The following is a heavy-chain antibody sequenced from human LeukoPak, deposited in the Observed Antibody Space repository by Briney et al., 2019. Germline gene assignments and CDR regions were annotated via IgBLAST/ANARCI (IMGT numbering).Heavy chain of an antibody. CDR3: ASLYPGYSSGWYYFQH. J-gene: IGHJ1*01. CDR1: GYTFTIYY. Sequence: ASGKVSCKASGYTFTIYYMHWVRHAPGQGLEWMGISNPSVGSTSYAQKFQGKVTMTRDTSTSTVYMELSSLRSEDTAVYYCASLYPGYSSGWYYFQHWGQGTLVTVSS. D-gene: IGHD6-19*01. V-gene: IGHV1-46*01. CDR2: SNPSVGST.